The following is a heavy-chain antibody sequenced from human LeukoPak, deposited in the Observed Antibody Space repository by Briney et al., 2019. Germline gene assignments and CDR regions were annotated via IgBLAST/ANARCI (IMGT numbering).Heavy chain of an antibody. J-gene: IGHJ5*02. CDR3: ARAHNYDSLTGYYIDP. Sequence: SETLSLTCTVSGGSIRSHENYWSWIRQHPGKGLEWIGYIYHSGSTYYDPSLKSRVTISVDTSRSQFSLKLSSVTAADTAVYYCARAHNYDSLTGYYIDPWGQGTLVTVSS. V-gene: IGHV4-31*03. CDR2: IYHSGST. D-gene: IGHD3-9*01. CDR1: GGSIRSHENY.